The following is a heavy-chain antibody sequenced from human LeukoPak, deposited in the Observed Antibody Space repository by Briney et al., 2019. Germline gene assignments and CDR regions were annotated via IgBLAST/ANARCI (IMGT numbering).Heavy chain of an antibody. CDR2: INHSGST. Sequence: SETLSLTCAVYGGSFSGYYWSWIRQPPGKGLEWIGEINHSGSTNYNPSLKSRVTISVDTSKNQFSLKLGSVTAADTAVYYCARSPGATTPDYWGQGTLVTVSS. J-gene: IGHJ4*02. CDR1: GGSFSGYY. D-gene: IGHD1-26*01. CDR3: ARSPGATTPDY. V-gene: IGHV4-34*01.